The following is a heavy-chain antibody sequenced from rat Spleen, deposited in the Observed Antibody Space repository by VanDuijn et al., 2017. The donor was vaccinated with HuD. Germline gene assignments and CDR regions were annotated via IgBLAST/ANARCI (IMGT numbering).Heavy chain of an antibody. CDR2: ITNASGRT. V-gene: IGHV5-31*01. CDR1: GFTFNNYW. CDR3: ATHRTYYGYSYPFAY. D-gene: IGHD1-9*01. J-gene: IGHJ3*01. Sequence: EVQLVESGGGLVQPGGSLKLSCVASGFTFNNYWMTWIRQVPGKGLEWVASITNASGRTYFPDSVKGRFTVSRDTAQNLLYLQMNSLRSEETATYYCATHRTYYGYSYPFAYWGQGTLVTVSS.